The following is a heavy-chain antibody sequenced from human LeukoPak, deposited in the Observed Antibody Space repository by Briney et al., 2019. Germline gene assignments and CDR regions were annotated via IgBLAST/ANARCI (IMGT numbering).Heavy chain of an antibody. CDR3: AHDRPGIGFDP. Sequence: SGPTLVNPTRTLTLTCTFSGFSLSTTGVGVTWVRQPPGKALEWLALIYWNDDKRYSPSLKTRLTITKDTSKNQVVLTMTNMDPVDTGTYYCAHDRPGIGFDPWGQGTLVTVSS. D-gene: IGHD3-22*01. J-gene: IGHJ5*02. V-gene: IGHV2-5*01. CDR1: GFSLSTTGVG. CDR2: IYWNDDK.